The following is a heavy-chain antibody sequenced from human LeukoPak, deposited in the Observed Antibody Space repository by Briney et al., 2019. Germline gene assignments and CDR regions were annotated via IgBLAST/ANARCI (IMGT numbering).Heavy chain of an antibody. CDR3: ARHYGSNPNWFDP. J-gene: IGHJ5*02. CDR2: IYYSGST. Sequence: SETLSLTCTVSGGSISSSSYYWGWIRQPPGKGLEWIGSIYYSGSTYYNPSLKSRVTISVDTSKNQFSLKLSSVTAADTAVYYCARHYGSNPNWFDPWGQGTLVTVSS. CDR1: GGSISSSSYY. D-gene: IGHD4-23*01. V-gene: IGHV4-39*07.